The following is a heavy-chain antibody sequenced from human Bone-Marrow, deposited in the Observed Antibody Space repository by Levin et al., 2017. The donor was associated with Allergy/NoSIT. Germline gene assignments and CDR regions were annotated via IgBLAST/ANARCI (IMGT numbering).Heavy chain of an antibody. CDR3: AKDSGLGHLEDGDRHFAY. CDR2: LIENGVDT. J-gene: IGHJ4*02. CDR1: GFAFNNYA. Sequence: GGSLRLSCAASGFAFNNYAMTWVRQAPGKGLEWVSGLIENGVDTYYADSVKGRFTISRDNSNNKLYLPMINLRAEETATYYCAKDSGLGHLEDGDRHFAYWGQGTLVTVSS. D-gene: IGHD4-17*01. V-gene: IGHV3-23*01.